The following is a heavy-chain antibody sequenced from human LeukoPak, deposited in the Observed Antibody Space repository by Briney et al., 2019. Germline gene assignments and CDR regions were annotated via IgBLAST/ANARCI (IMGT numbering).Heavy chain of an antibody. CDR2: IIPIFGTA. CDR3: ARGGDYYGSGSSLYYYYGMDV. Sequence: SVKVSCTASGGTFSSYAISWVRQAPGQGLEWMGGIIPIFGTANYAQKFQGRVTITTDESTSTAYMELSRLRSDDTAVYYCARGGDYYGSGSSLYYYYGMDVWGQGTTVTVSS. D-gene: IGHD3-10*01. CDR1: GGTFSSYA. J-gene: IGHJ6*02. V-gene: IGHV1-69*05.